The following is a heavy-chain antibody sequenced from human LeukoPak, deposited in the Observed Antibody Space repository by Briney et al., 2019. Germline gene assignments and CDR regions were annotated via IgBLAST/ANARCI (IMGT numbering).Heavy chain of an antibody. Sequence: SLILSCASSEFTFSSYWLWWLHQAPRKGVEWVANINKDGSDKYSIDSVKGRFTISRDNAKNSLYLQMNSLRVEDTAVYSCARMGRYGDYDYWGQGTLVTVSS. V-gene: IGHV3-7*01. CDR2: INKDGSDK. J-gene: IGHJ4*02. CDR1: EFTFSSYW. CDR3: ARMGRYGDYDY. D-gene: IGHD4-17*01.